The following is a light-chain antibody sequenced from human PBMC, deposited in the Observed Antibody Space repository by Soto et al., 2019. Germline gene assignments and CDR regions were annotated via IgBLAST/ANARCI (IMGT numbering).Light chain of an antibody. CDR1: SSDVGSYNL. J-gene: IGLJ2*01. CDR3: CSYAGITTFVV. Sequence: QSALTQPASVSGSPGQSITISCTGTSSDVGSYNLVSWYQQHPGRAPKLMIYDGSKRPSGLSNRFSGSKSGNTASLTISGLQAEDEADYYCCSYAGITTFVVFGGGTQLTVL. V-gene: IGLV2-23*03. CDR2: DGS.